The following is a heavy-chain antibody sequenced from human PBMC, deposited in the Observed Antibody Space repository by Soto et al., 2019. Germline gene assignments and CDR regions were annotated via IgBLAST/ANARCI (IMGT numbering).Heavy chain of an antibody. CDR2: IYYSGST. CDR3: ARAERRWLQLLLNDAFDI. Sequence: SKTLSLPWTVSGSSISSYYWSCIRHPPGKGLEWIGYIYYSGSTNYNPSLKSRVTLSVDTSKNQYSLKLSSVTAADTAVYYCARAERRWLQLLLNDAFDIWGQGTMVTVSS. J-gene: IGHJ3*02. V-gene: IGHV4-59*01. CDR1: GSSISSYY. D-gene: IGHD2-2*01.